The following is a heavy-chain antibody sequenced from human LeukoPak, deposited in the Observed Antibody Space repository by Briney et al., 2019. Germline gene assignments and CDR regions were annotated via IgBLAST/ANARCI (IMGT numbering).Heavy chain of an antibody. CDR3: ARVKKLMPELEF. D-gene: IGHD2-2*01. Sequence: ASVKVSCKSSGYTFTDYFIHWVRQAPGQGLEWMGWFNPNSGATKYAQKFQGRVSMTRDTSINTAYMDLSNLRSDDTAIFYCARVKKLMPELEFWGQGTLVTVSS. V-gene: IGHV1-2*02. J-gene: IGHJ4*02. CDR1: GYTFTDYF. CDR2: FNPNSGAT.